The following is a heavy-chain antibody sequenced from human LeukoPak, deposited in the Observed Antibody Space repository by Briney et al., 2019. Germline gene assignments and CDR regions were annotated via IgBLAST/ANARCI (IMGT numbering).Heavy chain of an antibody. V-gene: IGHV3-66*01. CDR1: GFTVSSNY. Sequence: GGSLRLSCAASGFTVSSNYMSWVRQAPGKGLEWVSVIYTGGSTSYADSVKGRFTISRDNSKNTVYLQMNSLRAEDTAVYYCARVGGSYFNYWGQGTLVTVSS. D-gene: IGHD1-26*01. CDR2: IYTGGST. J-gene: IGHJ4*02. CDR3: ARVGGSYFNY.